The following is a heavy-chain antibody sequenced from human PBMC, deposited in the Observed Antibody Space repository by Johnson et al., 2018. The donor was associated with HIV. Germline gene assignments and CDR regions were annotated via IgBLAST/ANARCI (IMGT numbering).Heavy chain of an antibody. CDR3: AKDPPYSSGWPTDAFDI. Sequence: VQLVESGGGLVQPGRSLRLSCAASGFTFDDYAMHWVRQAPGKGLEWVSGISWNSGSIGYADSVKGRFTISRDNARNSLYLQMNSLRAEATAVYYCAKDPPYSSGWPTDAFDIWGQGTVVTVSS. J-gene: IGHJ3*02. CDR1: GFTFDDYA. D-gene: IGHD6-19*01. CDR2: ISWNSGSI. V-gene: IGHV3-9*01.